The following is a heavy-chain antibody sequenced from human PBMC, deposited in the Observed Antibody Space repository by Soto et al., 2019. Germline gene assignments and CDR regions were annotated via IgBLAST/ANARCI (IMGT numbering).Heavy chain of an antibody. CDR3: ARGRYGDY. V-gene: IGHV1-18*01. J-gene: IGHJ4*02. Sequence: QVHLVQSGAEVKKPGASVKVSCKGSGYAFTTYGITWVRQAPGQGLEWMGWISAHNGNTNYAQKLQGRVTVTRDTSTSTAYMELKSLRSDGAAVYYCARGRYGDYWGQGALVTFSS. D-gene: IGHD1-1*01. CDR2: ISAHNGNT. CDR1: GYAFTTYG.